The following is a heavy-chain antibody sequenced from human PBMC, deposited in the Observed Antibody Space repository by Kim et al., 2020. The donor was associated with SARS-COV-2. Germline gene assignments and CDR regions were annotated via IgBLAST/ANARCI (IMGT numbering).Heavy chain of an antibody. CDR1: GFTFSSYA. V-gene: IGHV3-30*04. J-gene: IGHJ6*02. D-gene: IGHD1-20*01. Sequence: GGSLRLSCAASGFTFSSYAMHWVRQAPGKGLEWVAVISYDGSNKYYADSVKGRFTISRDNSKNTLYLQMNSLRAEDTAVYYCARSITGTVDYYYYGMDVWGQGTTVTVSS. CDR2: ISYDGSNK. CDR3: ARSITGTVDYYYYGMDV.